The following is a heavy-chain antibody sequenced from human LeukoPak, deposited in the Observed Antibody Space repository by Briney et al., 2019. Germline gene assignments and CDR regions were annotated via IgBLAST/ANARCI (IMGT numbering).Heavy chain of an antibody. CDR1: GITFSSFW. CDR2: INQDGSEK. CDR3: ASATRTYYYGSGSYYFDY. Sequence: TGGSLRLSCAASGITFSSFWMSWVRQAPGKGLQWVANINQDGSEKYYVDSVKGRFTFSRDNAKNSLYLQMNSLRAEDTAVYYCASATRTYYYGSGSYYFDYWGQGILVTVSS. J-gene: IGHJ4*02. V-gene: IGHV3-7*03. D-gene: IGHD3-10*01.